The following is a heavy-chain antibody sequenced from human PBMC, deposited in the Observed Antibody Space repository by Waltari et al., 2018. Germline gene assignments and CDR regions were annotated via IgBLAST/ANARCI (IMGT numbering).Heavy chain of an antibody. D-gene: IGHD1-26*01. CDR1: GFTFSDHS. V-gene: IGHV3-7*04. CDR3: TRWVCRSNCYIDY. Sequence: EVQLVESGGGLVRPGGSQRLSCGASGFTFSDHSLTWVRQAPGKGLGWVASINHDASERYCGDSGKGRLTISRDNAKNSLYLQMNSLSDEDTAVYYCTRWVCRSNCYIDYWGQGTLVTVSS. CDR2: INHDASER. J-gene: IGHJ4*02.